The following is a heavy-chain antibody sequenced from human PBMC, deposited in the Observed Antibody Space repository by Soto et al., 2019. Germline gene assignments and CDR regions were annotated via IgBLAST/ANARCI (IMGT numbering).Heavy chain of an antibody. D-gene: IGHD3-22*01. CDR1: GGTFSSYA. CDR3: ARGVLLRVSWFDP. V-gene: IGHV1-69*13. J-gene: IGHJ5*02. Sequence: SVKVSCKASGGTFSSYAISWVRQAPGQGLEWMGGIIPIFGTANYAQKFQGRVTITADESTSTAYMELSSLRSEDAAVYYCARGVLLRVSWFDPWGQGTLVTVSS. CDR2: IIPIFGTA.